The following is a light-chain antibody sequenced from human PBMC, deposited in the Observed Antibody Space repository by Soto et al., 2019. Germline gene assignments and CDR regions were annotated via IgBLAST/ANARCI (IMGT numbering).Light chain of an antibody. Sequence: EIVMTQSPATLSVSIGVXVTLSCSASQSVNNKVAWYQQKPGQAPRLLIFGASTRATGIPARFSGSGSVTEFTLTISSLQSEDFAVYYCQQRSNWPPFTFGQGTRLEIK. CDR3: QQRSNWPPFT. J-gene: IGKJ5*01. CDR1: QSVNNK. CDR2: GAS. V-gene: IGKV3-15*01.